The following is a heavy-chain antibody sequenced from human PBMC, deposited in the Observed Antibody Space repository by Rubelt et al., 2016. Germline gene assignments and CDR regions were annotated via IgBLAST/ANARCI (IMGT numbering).Heavy chain of an antibody. V-gene: IGHV4-59*01. Sequence: TVSGGSISGYFWSWIRQPPGKGLEWIGYIYYSGSTNYNSSLKSRVTISVDTSKSQFSLNLSSVTAADTAVYYCARGAHFGGYSSSFELPAYYYGMDVWGQGTTVTVSS. J-gene: IGHJ6*02. CDR3: ARGAHFGGYSSSFELPAYYYGMDV. D-gene: IGHD6-13*01. CDR1: GGSISGYF. CDR2: IYYSGST.